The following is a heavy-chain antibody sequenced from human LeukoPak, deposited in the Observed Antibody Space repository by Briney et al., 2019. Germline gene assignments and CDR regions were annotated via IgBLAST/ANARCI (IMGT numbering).Heavy chain of an antibody. J-gene: IGHJ5*02. Sequence: SQTLSLTCTVSGGSINSANYYWSWIRQPPGKGLEWIGYIYYSGSTYYNPSLKSQVRIPVDTSKNQFSLQLKSVTAADTAVFYCARVFVPSDSSGYLQTWGQGTLVTVSS. V-gene: IGHV4-30-4*01. D-gene: IGHD3-22*01. CDR2: IYYSGST. CDR1: GGSINSANYY. CDR3: ARVFVPSDSSGYLQT.